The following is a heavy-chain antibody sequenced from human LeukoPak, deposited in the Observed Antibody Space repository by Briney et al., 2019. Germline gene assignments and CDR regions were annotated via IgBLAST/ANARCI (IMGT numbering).Heavy chain of an antibody. V-gene: IGHV4-59*08. J-gene: IGHJ4*02. CDR2: ICYSGST. D-gene: IGHD5-18*01. CDR1: GGSISSYY. Sequence: PSETLSLTCTVSGGSISSYYWSWIRQPPGKGLEWIGYICYSGSTNYNPSLKSRVTISVDTSKNQFSLKLSSVTAADTAVYYCAGEDDSYDYWGQGTLVTVSS. CDR3: AGEDDSYDY.